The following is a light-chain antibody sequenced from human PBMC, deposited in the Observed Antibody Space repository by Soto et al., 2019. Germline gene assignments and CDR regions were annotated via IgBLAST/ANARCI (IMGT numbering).Light chain of an antibody. J-gene: IGLJ1*01. CDR3: QSYDSGLSGSEV. CDR2: GNG. V-gene: IGLV2-14*01. Sequence: QSALTQPASVSGSPGQSITISCTGTSSDVGGYNYVSWYQQHPGKAPKLLIYGNGNRPSGVPDRFSGSKSGTSASLAITGLQAEDEADYYCQSYDSGLSGSEVFGTGTKLTVL. CDR1: SSDVGGYNY.